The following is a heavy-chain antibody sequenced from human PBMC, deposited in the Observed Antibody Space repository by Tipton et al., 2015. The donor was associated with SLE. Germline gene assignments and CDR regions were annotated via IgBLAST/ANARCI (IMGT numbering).Heavy chain of an antibody. CDR1: GYTFTSYG. Sequence: QLVQSGAEVKKPGASVKVSCKASGYTFTSYGISWVRQAPGQGLEWMGWISAYNGNTNYAQKLQGRVTMTTDTSTSTAYMELSSLRADRADVYYLARDRAGAAGVFFCIWCQGSMLPVSA. V-gene: IGHV1-18*01. CDR3: ARDRAGAAGVFFCI. D-gene: IGHD2-15*01. J-gene: IGHJ3*02. CDR2: ISAYNGNT.